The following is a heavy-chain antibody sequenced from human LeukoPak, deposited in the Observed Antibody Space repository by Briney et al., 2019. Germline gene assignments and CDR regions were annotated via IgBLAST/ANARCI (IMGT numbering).Heavy chain of an antibody. J-gene: IGHJ4*02. Sequence: PSETLSLTCTVSGGSISSGDYYWSWIRQPPGKGLEWIGYIYYSGSTYYNPSLKSRVTISVDTSKNQFSLKLSSVTAADTAVYYCARVVPPPKYYFDYWGQGTLVTVSS. V-gene: IGHV4-30-4*01. CDR3: ARVVPPPKYYFDY. CDR2: IYYSGST. CDR1: GGSISSGDYY. D-gene: IGHD2-2*01.